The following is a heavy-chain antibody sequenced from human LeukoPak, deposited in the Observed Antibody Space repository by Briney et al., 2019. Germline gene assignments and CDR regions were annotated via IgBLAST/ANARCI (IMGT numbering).Heavy chain of an antibody. CDR2: IYYSGST. J-gene: IGHJ4*02. D-gene: IGHD4-23*01. V-gene: IGHV4-59*12. Sequence: SETLSLTCTVSGGSISSYYWSWIRQPPGTGLEWIGYIYYSGSTNYNPSLKSRVTISVDTSKNQFSLKLSSVTAADTAVYYCARGPRTTVAGINYWGQGTLVTVSS. CDR3: ARGPRTTVAGINY. CDR1: GGSISSYY.